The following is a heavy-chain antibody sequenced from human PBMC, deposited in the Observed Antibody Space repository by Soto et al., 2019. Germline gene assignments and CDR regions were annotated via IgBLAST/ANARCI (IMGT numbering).Heavy chain of an antibody. D-gene: IGHD2-15*01. J-gene: IGHJ3*02. V-gene: IGHV3-53*04. Sequence: EVQLVESGGGLVQPGGSLRLSCAASGFTVSSNYMSWVRQAPGKGLEWVAIIYSGGSTNYADSVKGRFTISRHDSKSTLYLQMNSLSAEDTAVYYGAREAGYCSGGSCYSAFDIWGQGTVVAVSS. CDR1: GFTVSSNY. CDR2: IYSGGST. CDR3: AREAGYCSGGSCYSAFDI.